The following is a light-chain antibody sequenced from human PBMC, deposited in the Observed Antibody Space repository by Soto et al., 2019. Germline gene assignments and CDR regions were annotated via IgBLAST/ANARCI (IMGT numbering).Light chain of an antibody. CDR2: DII. Sequence: QSVLTQPASVSGSPGQSITISCTGTRSDIGAFTSVSWYQQHPGKAPKLIIYDIIHRPSGVSDRFSGSKSVNTASLTVSGLQPEDEANYYCSSYSRTTTLVVFGGRTKLTVL. CDR1: RSDIGAFTS. J-gene: IGLJ2*01. V-gene: IGLV2-14*03. CDR3: SSYSRTTTLVV.